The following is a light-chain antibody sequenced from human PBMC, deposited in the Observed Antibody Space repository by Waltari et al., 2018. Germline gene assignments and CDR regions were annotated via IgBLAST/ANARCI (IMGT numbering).Light chain of an antibody. V-gene: IGKV1-12*01. CDR1: RDISRW. CDR3: QQGNDFPLT. Sequence: DIQMTQSPSSVSASVGDRVTITCRASRDISRWLAWDQQKPGKAPKFLIYDASTLQSGDPSRFSGSGSGREFTLTITSLQPEDFSTYYCQQGNDFPLTFGGGTKVEMK. CDR2: DAS. J-gene: IGKJ4*01.